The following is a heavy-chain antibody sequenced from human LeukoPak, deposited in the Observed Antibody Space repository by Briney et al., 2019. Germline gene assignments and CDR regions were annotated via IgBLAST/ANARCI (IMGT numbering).Heavy chain of an antibody. J-gene: IGHJ4*02. CDR3: ARGHGSSGWFGY. CDR2: IIHSGST. CDR1: SASFSGYY. V-gene: IGHV4-34*01. D-gene: IGHD6-19*01. Sequence: SEPLSLTCAVYSASFSGYYWIWVRHPPGKGLEWIGEIIHSGSTNYNPSLKSRVTISVDTSKNQLSLKLSSVTAADTAVYYCARGHGSSGWFGYWGEGTRVTVSS.